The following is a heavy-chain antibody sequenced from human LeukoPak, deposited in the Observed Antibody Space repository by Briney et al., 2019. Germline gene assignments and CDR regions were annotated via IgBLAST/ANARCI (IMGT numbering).Heavy chain of an antibody. D-gene: IGHD3-22*01. V-gene: IGHV3-21*06. CDR1: GFTFTRFN. J-gene: IGHJ6*02. CDR2: ITTSGTYI. Sequence: GGSLILSCAASGFTFTRFNMNWVRQAPGKGLELVSSITTSGTYIYYADSVKGRFTISRDNAKNSLYLQMSSLRAEDTAVYYCARPFYYDSNGGEGMDVWGQGTTVTVSS. CDR3: ARPFYYDSNGGEGMDV.